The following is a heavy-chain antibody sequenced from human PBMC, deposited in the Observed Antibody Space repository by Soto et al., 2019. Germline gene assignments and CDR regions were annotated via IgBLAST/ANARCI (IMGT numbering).Heavy chain of an antibody. Sequence: SETLSLTCAVYGGSFSGYYWSWIRQPPGKGLEWIGEINHSGSTNYNPSLKSRVTISVDTSKNPFSLKLSSVTAAATAVYYCARGYCSGGSCYSLSYGMDVWGQGTTVTVSS. CDR2: INHSGST. D-gene: IGHD2-15*01. CDR3: ARGYCSGGSCYSLSYGMDV. J-gene: IGHJ6*02. CDR1: GGSFSGYY. V-gene: IGHV4-34*01.